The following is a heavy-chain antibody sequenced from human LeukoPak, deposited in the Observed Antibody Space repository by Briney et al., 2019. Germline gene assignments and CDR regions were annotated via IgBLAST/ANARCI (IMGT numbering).Heavy chain of an antibody. V-gene: IGHV3-23*01. CDR1: GFSFSSYA. CDR3: AKDTGGVPLLDY. D-gene: IGHD2-2*01. J-gene: IGHJ4*02. CDR2: ISGGGGSA. Sequence: GGSLRLSCAASGFSFSSYAMTWVRQAPGKGLDWVSTISGGGGSAYYADSVKGRFTISRDNSKNTLYLQMNSLRDEDTAVYYCAKDTGGVPLLDYWGQGTLVTVSS.